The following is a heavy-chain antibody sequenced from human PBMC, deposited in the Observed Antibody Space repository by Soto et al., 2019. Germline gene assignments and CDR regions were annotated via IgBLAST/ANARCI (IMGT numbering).Heavy chain of an antibody. CDR2: ISSTTNYI. CDR1: GFTFTRYS. Sequence: LRLSCAASGFTFTRYSMNWVRQAPGKGLEWVSSISSTTNYIYYADSMKGRFTVSRDNAKNSVYLEMNSLSAEDTAVYYCARESEDLTSNFDYWGQGTLVTVSS. V-gene: IGHV3-21*01. J-gene: IGHJ4*02. CDR3: ARESEDLTSNFDY.